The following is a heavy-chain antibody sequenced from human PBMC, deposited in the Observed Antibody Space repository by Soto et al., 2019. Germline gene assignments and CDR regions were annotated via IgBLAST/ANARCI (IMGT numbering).Heavy chain of an antibody. V-gene: IGHV4-4*07. D-gene: IGHD1-7*01. CDR1: GYSIRSYS. CDR3: ARESGENWSYEAY. Sequence: KPSETLTLTCTVSGYSIRSYSWNWIRQTAGRGLEWIGRVYPSGHTQYRSSFETRVTVSVDMSTNQFFLELRSVTAADTAVYYCARESGENWSYEAYWGQGTQVTVSS. J-gene: IGHJ4*02. CDR2: VYPSGHT.